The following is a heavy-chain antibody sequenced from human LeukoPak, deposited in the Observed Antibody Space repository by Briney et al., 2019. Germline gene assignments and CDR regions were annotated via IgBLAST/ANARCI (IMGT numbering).Heavy chain of an antibody. CDR3: ARALYGSSGYYDY. CDR2: ISGSTKII. D-gene: IGHD3-22*01. Sequence: PGGSLRLSCAASGFTFSDYYMSWIRQAPGKGLEWVSYISGSTKIIYYADSVKGRFTISRDNAKNSLYLQMNSLRAEDTAVYYCARALYGSSGYYDYWGQGTLVTVSS. J-gene: IGHJ4*02. CDR1: GFTFSDYY. V-gene: IGHV3-11*04.